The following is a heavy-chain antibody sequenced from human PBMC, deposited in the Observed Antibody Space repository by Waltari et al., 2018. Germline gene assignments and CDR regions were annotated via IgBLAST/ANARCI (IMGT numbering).Heavy chain of an antibody. CDR3: ARDYCSSISCVFDY. CDR1: GYTFTGYY. V-gene: IGHV1-2*06. D-gene: IGHD2-2*01. J-gene: IGHJ4*02. CDR2: INPNSGGT. Sequence: QVQLVQSGAEVKKPGASVKVSCKASGYTFTGYYMHWVRQAPGQGLEWMGRINPNSGGTNYAQKFQGRVTMTRDTSISTVYMELSRVTSDDTAMYYCARDYCSSISCVFDYWGQGTLVTVSS.